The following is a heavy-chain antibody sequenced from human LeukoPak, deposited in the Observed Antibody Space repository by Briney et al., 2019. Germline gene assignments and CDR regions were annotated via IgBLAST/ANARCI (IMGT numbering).Heavy chain of an antibody. CDR3: AKDWHILTGRNCFDP. J-gene: IGHJ5*02. CDR2: VTSYNGDT. Sequence: ASVRVSCKASGHTFNNYGISWVRRAPGQGLEWVGWVTSYNGDTNCAQRFQGRVTMSTDTSTSTAYMELRSLRFDDTAIYYCAKDWHILTGRNCFDPWGQGTLVTVSS. CDR1: GHTFNNYG. D-gene: IGHD3-9*01. V-gene: IGHV1-18*01.